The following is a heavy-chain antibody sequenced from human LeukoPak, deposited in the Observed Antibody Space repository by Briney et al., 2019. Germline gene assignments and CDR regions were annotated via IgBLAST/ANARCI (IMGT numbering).Heavy chain of an antibody. V-gene: IGHV3-23*01. CDR2: ISGSGGST. J-gene: IGHJ4*02. CDR1: GFTVSAYA. Sequence: GGSLRLSCAASGFTVSAYAMAWVRQAPGKGLEWVSAISGSGGSTYYADSVKGRFTISRDNSKNTLYLQMNSLRAEDTAVYYCAKDQARVVPAAPFDYWGQGTLVTDSS. D-gene: IGHD2-2*01. CDR3: AKDQARVVPAAPFDY.